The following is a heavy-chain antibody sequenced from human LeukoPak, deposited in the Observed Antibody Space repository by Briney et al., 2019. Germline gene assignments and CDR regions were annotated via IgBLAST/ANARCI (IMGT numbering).Heavy chain of an antibody. V-gene: IGHV5-51*01. Sequence: GESLKISCKAFGYSSTSYWIGWVRQMPGKGLEWMGIIYPGDSDTRYSPSFQGQVTIPADKSINTAYLQWNSLKASDTAMYYCARFVGACSGGSCYSDYWGQGTLVTVSS. CDR3: ARFVGACSGGSCYSDY. CDR1: GYSSTSYW. J-gene: IGHJ4*02. CDR2: IYPGDSDT. D-gene: IGHD2-15*01.